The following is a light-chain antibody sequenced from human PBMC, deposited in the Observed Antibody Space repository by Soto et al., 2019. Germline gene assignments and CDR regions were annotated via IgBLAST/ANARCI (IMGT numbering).Light chain of an antibody. V-gene: IGKV3D-15*01. CDR1: QSVSIN. J-gene: IGKJ4*01. CDR3: QQYNNWHPLT. Sequence: EMVLTQSPATLSLSPGEGATLSCSAIQSVSINLAWYQQKPGQAPRLLIYDASTRATGIPARFSGSGSGTEFTLTIRRLQSKDFAVYYCQQYNNWHPLTFGGGTKVDIK. CDR2: DAS.